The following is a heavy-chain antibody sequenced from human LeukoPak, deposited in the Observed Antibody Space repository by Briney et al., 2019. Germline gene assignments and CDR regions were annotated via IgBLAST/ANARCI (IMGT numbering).Heavy chain of an antibody. Sequence: ASVTVSCKASGYTFTGYYMHWVRQAPGQGLEWMGWINPNSGGTNYAQKFQGRVTMTRDTSISTAYMELSRLRPDDTAVYYCARDRGIQLWLHYYYYMDVWGKGTTVTVSS. CDR2: INPNSGGT. CDR3: ARDRGIQLWLHYYYYMDV. CDR1: GYTFTGYY. V-gene: IGHV1-2*02. D-gene: IGHD5-18*01. J-gene: IGHJ6*03.